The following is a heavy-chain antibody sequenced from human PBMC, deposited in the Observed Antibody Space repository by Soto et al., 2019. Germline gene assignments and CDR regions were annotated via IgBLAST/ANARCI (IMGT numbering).Heavy chain of an antibody. D-gene: IGHD6-13*01. Sequence: PSETLSLTCAVYGGSFSGYYWSWIRQPPGKGLEWIGEINHSGSTNYNPSLKSRVTISVDTSKNQFSLKLSSVTAADTAVYYCARGGPGAAAAGTSFAYWGQGTLVTVSS. CDR1: GGSFSGYY. J-gene: IGHJ4*02. V-gene: IGHV4-34*01. CDR3: ARGGPGAAAAGTSFAY. CDR2: INHSGST.